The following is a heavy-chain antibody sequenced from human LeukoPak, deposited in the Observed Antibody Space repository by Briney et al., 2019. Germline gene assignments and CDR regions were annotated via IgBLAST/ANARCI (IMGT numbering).Heavy chain of an antibody. CDR2: ISSNGGST. V-gene: IGHV3-64*01. J-gene: IGHJ4*02. CDR3: ARDLSSSYDY. D-gene: IGHD6-13*01. Sequence: PGGSLRLSCAASGFTFSSYGMHWVRQAPGKGLEYVSSISSNGGSTYYANSVKGRFTISRDNSKNTLDLQMGSLRAEDMAVYYCARDLSSSYDYWGQGTLVTVSS. CDR1: GFTFSSYG.